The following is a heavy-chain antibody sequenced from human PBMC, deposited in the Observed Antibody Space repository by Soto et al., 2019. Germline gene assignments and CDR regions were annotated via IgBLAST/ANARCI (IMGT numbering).Heavy chain of an antibody. CDR3: ARDLGQGGHAFDI. CDR1: GFIFSDYA. V-gene: IGHV3-23*01. Sequence: GGSLRLSCAASGFIFSDYAMTWVRQAPGKGLEWVSTISGTRGRQRNTFYTASVKGRFTVTRDNSKNTLYLQMNSLRAEDTAVYYCARDLGQGGHAFDIWGQGTMVTVSS. D-gene: IGHD7-27*01. CDR2: ISGTRGRQRNT. J-gene: IGHJ3*02.